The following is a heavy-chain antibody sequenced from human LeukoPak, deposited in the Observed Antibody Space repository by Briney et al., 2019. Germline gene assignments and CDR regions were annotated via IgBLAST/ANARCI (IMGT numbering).Heavy chain of an antibody. D-gene: IGHD4-17*01. CDR3: ARDLHDYGDYGPGDV. CDR2: IKQDGSAK. J-gene: IGHJ6*02. V-gene: IGHV3-7*01. Sequence: GGSLRLSCAASGFTFTSYWMSWVRQAPGKGLEWVANIKQDGSAKYYVDSVKGRFTISRDNDMNSLYLQMNSLRAEDTAVYYCARDLHDYGDYGPGDVWGQGTTVTVSS. CDR1: GFTFTSYW.